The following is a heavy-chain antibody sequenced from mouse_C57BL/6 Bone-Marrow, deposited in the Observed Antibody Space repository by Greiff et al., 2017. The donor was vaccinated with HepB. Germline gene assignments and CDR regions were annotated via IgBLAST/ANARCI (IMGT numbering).Heavy chain of an antibody. CDR3: ARKVYYDYDGFAY. D-gene: IGHD2-4*01. CDR2: ISSGSSTI. V-gene: IGHV5-17*01. Sequence: EVHLVESGGGLVKPGGSLKLSCAASVFTFSDYGMHWVRQAPEKGLEWVAYISSGSSTIYYADTVKGRFTISRDNAKNTLFLQMTSLRSEDTAMYYCARKVYYDYDGFAYWGQGTLVTVSA. CDR1: VFTFSDYG. J-gene: IGHJ3*01.